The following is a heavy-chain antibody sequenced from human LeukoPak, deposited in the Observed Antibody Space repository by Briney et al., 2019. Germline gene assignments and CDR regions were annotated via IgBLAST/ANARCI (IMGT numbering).Heavy chain of an antibody. D-gene: IGHD6-19*01. V-gene: IGHV3-53*01. Sequence: GGSLRRSCAASGFTVSSNYMSWVRQAPGKGLEWVSVIYSGGSTYYADSVKGRFTISRDNSKNTLYLQMNSLRAEDTAVYYCARAPVSRYYYYGMDVWGQGTTVTVSS. CDR3: ARAPVSRYYYYGMDV. CDR2: IYSGGST. J-gene: IGHJ6*02. CDR1: GFTVSSNY.